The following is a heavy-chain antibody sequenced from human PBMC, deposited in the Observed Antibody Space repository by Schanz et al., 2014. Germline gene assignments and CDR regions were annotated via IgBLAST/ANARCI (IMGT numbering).Heavy chain of an antibody. Sequence: EVLLVDSGGGLVQPGGSLRLSCAASGFTFSTYWMSWVRQAPGKGLEWVANIKQDESERSYVDSVKGRFTISRDNAKNSLHLQMNSLRAEDTAVYHCAKDLPAVAVAPLMTGLYDSWGQGTLVTVSS. V-gene: IGHV3-7*01. CDR1: GFTFSTYW. J-gene: IGHJ4*02. D-gene: IGHD6-19*01. CDR3: AKDLPAVAVAPLMTGLYDS. CDR2: IKQDESER.